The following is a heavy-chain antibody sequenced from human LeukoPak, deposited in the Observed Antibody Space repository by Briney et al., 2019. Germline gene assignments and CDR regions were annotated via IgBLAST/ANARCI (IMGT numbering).Heavy chain of an antibody. J-gene: IGHJ5*02. CDR3: ARAPSSYESGNGYPNLGWLDP. D-gene: IGHD5-24*01. V-gene: IGHV4-38-2*02. Sequence: PSETLSLTCKVSGYPIGLDYYWVWILQAPGRGPQWIGGFHRGRIQYNSALKSRVTISIDSSKNQFSLRMWPVTAADTAFYFCARAPSSYESGNGYPNLGWLDPWGQGALVTVSS. CDR1: GYPIGLDYY. CDR2: FHRGRI.